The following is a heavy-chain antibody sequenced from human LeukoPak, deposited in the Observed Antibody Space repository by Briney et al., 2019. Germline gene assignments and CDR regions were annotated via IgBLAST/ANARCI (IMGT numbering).Heavy chain of an antibody. D-gene: IGHD3-10*02. V-gene: IGHV3-48*03. J-gene: IGHJ3*02. CDR1: GFTFSSYE. CDR3: ASMFRNAFDI. CDR2: ISSSGSTI. Sequence: PGGSLRLSCAASGFTFSSYEMNWVRQAPGKGLEWVSYISSSGSTIYYADSVKGRFTISRDNAKNSLYLQMNSLRAEDTAVYYCASMFRNAFDIWGQGTMVTVSS.